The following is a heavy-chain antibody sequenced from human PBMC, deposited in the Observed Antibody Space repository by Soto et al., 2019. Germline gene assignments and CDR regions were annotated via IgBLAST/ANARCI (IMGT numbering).Heavy chain of an antibody. D-gene: IGHD2-2*03. CDR3: ARLYTGYEAFDY. Sequence: TLSLTCSVSGCSINSGDYYWSWIRQSPGKGLEWIGYIYYSGSTYYSPSLKSRSTISIDTSKNQFFLDVDSVTAADTAVYYCARLYTGYEAFDYWGQGTLVTVYS. CDR1: GCSINSGDYY. J-gene: IGHJ4*02. CDR2: IYYSGST. V-gene: IGHV4-30-4*01.